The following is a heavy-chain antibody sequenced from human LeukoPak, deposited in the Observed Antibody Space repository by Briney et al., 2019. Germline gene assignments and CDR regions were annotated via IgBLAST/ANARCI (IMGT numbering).Heavy chain of an antibody. CDR2: ISTYNGNT. Sequence: GESLKISCEASGYSFTKYWIGWVRQAPGQGLEWMGWISTYNGNTHYAQKLQGRVTMTTDTSTSTAYMELRSLRSDDTAVYYCARSSLAVAGSVFDYWGQGTLVTVSS. CDR3: ARSSLAVAGSVFDY. CDR1: GYSFTKYW. V-gene: IGHV1-18*04. J-gene: IGHJ4*02. D-gene: IGHD6-19*01.